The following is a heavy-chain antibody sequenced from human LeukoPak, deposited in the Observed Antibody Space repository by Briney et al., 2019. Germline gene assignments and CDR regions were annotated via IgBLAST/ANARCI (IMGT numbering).Heavy chain of an antibody. Sequence: GGSLRLSCTTSGFTFTNYGINWVRQAPGKGLEWVAAVWYDGSKTSYTDSVKGRFTVSRDISKNTVYLQMNGLKAEDTAVYYCARDDCSTTPCYAYWGQGTLVTVSS. D-gene: IGHD2-2*01. CDR1: GFTFTNYG. CDR2: VWYDGSKT. V-gene: IGHV3-33*01. CDR3: ARDDCSTTPCYAY. J-gene: IGHJ4*02.